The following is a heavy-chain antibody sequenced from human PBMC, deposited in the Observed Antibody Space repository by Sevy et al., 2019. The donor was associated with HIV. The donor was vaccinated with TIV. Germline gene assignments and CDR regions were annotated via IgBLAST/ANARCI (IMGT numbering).Heavy chain of an antibody. Sequence: GESLKISCKASGYSFTTYWIGWVRQMPGKGLHWMGSIYPGDTDTIYSPSFQGQVSISADKSVTTAYLKWNSLQASDTAIYYCARLGNNEEGAFDIWGQGTMVTVSS. CDR2: IYPGDTDT. CDR1: GYSFTTYW. J-gene: IGHJ3*02. CDR3: ARLGNNEEGAFDI. V-gene: IGHV5-51*01. D-gene: IGHD2-8*01.